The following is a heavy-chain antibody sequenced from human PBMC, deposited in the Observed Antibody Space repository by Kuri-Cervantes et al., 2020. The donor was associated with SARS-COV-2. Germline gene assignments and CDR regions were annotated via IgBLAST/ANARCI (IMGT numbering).Heavy chain of an antibody. J-gene: IGHJ4*02. D-gene: IGHD6-13*01. Sequence: GGSLRLSCAASGFDFSLYNMNWVRQAPGKGLEWVSRISRNSNYIDYADSVKGRFTISRDNAKNSLYLQMNSLRAEDTAVYYCARVRSWDEYFDYWGQGTLVTVSS. CDR2: ISRNSNYI. CDR1: GFDFSLYN. CDR3: ARVRSWDEYFDY. V-gene: IGHV3-21*01.